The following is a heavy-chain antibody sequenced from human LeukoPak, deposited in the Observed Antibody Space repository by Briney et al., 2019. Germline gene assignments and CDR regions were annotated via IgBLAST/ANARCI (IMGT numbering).Heavy chain of an antibody. CDR1: GDSISSGGHY. CDR2: TYYSGSA. J-gene: IGHJ5*02. V-gene: IGHV4-31*03. Sequence: PSQTLSLTCTVSGDSISSGGHYWSWIRKHPGKGLGWIGSTYYSGSAYYNPSLKSRVSISVDTSKNQFSLKVNSVTAADTAVYYCARARPGDKWFDPWGQGTLVSVSS. D-gene: IGHD7-27*01. CDR3: ARARPGDKWFDP.